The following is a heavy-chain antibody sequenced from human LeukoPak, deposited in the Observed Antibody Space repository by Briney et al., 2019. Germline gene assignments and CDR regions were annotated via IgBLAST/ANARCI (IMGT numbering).Heavy chain of an antibody. CDR3: AKGRYSSSWYFDY. CDR1: GFTFSSYV. Sequence: GRSLRLSCAASGFTFSSYVMHWVRQAPGKGLEWVAFIRYDGSNKYYADSVKGRFTISRDNSKNTLYLQMNSLRAEDTAVYYCAKGRYSSSWYFDYWGQGTLVTVSS. CDR2: IRYDGSNK. J-gene: IGHJ4*02. D-gene: IGHD6-13*01. V-gene: IGHV3-30*02.